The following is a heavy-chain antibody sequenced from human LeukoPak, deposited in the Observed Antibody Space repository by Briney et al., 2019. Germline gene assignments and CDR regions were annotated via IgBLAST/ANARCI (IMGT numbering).Heavy chain of an antibody. D-gene: IGHD3-22*01. Sequence: GGSLRLSCAASGFTFSSYAMHWVRQAPGKGLEWVAVISYDGSNKYYADSVKGRFTISRDNSKNTLYLQMNSLRAEDPAMYYCARGTYYYDSHYGVDVWGQGTTVTVSS. CDR1: GFTFSSYA. CDR2: ISYDGSNK. J-gene: IGHJ6*02. CDR3: ARGTYYYDSHYGVDV. V-gene: IGHV3-30-3*01.